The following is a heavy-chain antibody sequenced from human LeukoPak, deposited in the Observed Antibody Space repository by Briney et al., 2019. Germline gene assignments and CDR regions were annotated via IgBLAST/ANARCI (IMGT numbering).Heavy chain of an antibody. CDR1: GFTFRFYA. CDR2: ITGDASVT. CDR3: AKAYSTSLYGDAFHI. V-gene: IGHV3-23*01. J-gene: IGHJ3*02. D-gene: IGHD6-13*01. Sequence: GGSLRLSCAGSGFTFRFYAVTWVRQAPGKGLEWVSGITGDASVTYDADSVKGRFNISRDSSKNTLYLQLNSLRVEDTAVYYCAKAYSTSLYGDAFHIWSQGTMVTVSP.